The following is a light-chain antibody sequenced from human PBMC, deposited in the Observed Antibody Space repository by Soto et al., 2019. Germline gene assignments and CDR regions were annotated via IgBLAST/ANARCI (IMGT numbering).Light chain of an antibody. CDR3: QKYNSAPWT. Sequence: DIPMTQSPSSLSASVGDRVTITCRASQGITNYLAWYQQKPGKVPKVLIYAASTLQSGVTSRFSGSGFGTDFTLTISSLQPEDVATYYCQKYNSAPWTFGQGTKVEIK. J-gene: IGKJ1*01. CDR1: QGITNY. V-gene: IGKV1-27*01. CDR2: AAS.